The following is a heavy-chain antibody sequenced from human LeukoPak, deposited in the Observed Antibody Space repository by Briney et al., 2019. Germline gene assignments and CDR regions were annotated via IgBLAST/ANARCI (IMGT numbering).Heavy chain of an antibody. D-gene: IGHD6-13*01. V-gene: IGHV4-34*01. CDR3: ARGGIAAAGKKFDY. CDR2: INHSGST. Sequence: PSETLSLTCAVYGGSFSGYYWSWIRQPPGKGLEWIGEINHSGSTNYNPSLKSRVTISVDTSKNQFSLKLSSVTAADTAVYYCARGGIAAAGKKFDYWGQGTLVTVSS. CDR1: GGSFSGYY. J-gene: IGHJ4*02.